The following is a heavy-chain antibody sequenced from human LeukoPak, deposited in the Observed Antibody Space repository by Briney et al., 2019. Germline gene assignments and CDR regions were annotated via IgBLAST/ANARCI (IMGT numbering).Heavy chain of an antibody. CDR1: GGSISSSSYY. Sequence: NPSETLSLTCTVSGGSISSSSYYWGWIRQPPGKGLEWIGYIYYSGSTYYNPSLKSRVTISVDTSKNQFSLKLSSVTAADTAVYYCARDPVTAAAGMGYYGMDVWGQGTTVTVSS. CDR3: ARDPVTAAAGMGYYGMDV. CDR2: IYYSGST. D-gene: IGHD6-13*01. J-gene: IGHJ6*02. V-gene: IGHV4-39*07.